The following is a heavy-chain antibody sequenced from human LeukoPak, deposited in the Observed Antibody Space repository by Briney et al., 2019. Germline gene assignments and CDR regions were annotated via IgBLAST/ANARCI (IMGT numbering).Heavy chain of an antibody. V-gene: IGHV3-9*01. Sequence: GGSLRLSCAASGFTFDDYAMHWVRQAPGKGLEWVSGINWNSNNIDYADSVKGRFTISRDNAKNSLYLQRNSLREEDTALYYCGKASSGYYSAILDWGQGTLVTVSS. CDR2: INWNSNNI. D-gene: IGHD3-22*01. J-gene: IGHJ4*02. CDR3: GKASSGYYSAILD. CDR1: GFTFDDYA.